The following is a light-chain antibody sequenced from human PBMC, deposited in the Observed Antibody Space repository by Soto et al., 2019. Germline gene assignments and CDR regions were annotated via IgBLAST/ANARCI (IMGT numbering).Light chain of an antibody. CDR2: EGS. J-gene: IGLJ1*01. CDR1: RSNVGSYNL. V-gene: IGLV2-23*03. Sequence: AVTRPDSGCGGPERWSPCSCSETRSNVGSYNLVSWYQQHPGKAPKLMIYEGSKRPSGVSNRFSGSKSGNTASLTISGLQAEDEADYYCCSYAGSSTFLFVFGTGTKVTVL. CDR3: CSYAGSSTFLFV.